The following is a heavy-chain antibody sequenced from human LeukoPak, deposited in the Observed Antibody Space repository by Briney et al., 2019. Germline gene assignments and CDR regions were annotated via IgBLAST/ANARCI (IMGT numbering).Heavy chain of an antibody. V-gene: IGHV3-9*01. D-gene: IGHD5-12*01. CDR2: ISWNSGSI. J-gene: IGHJ4*02. Sequence: GGSLRLSCAASGFTFDDYAMHWVRQAPGKGLEWVSGISWNSGSIGYADSVKGRFTISRDNAKNSLYLQMNSLRAEDTAVYYCARAGYSGYQEDYWGQGTLVTVSS. CDR3: ARAGYSGYQEDY. CDR1: GFTFDDYA.